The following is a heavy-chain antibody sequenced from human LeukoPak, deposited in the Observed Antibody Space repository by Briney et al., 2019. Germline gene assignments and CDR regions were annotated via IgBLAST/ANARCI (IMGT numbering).Heavy chain of an antibody. Sequence: TGGSLRLSCAASGLTVSINYMTWLRQAPEKGLKGVSVIYTDGRTYYADSVRGRFTISRDNSKNTVYLQMNTLTTEDTAVYYCARVDTGRGGGWVPFDYWGQGTPVTVSS. CDR1: GLTVSINY. D-gene: IGHD3-10*01. J-gene: IGHJ4*02. V-gene: IGHV3-66*02. CDR3: ARVDTGRGGGWVPFDY. CDR2: IYTDGRT.